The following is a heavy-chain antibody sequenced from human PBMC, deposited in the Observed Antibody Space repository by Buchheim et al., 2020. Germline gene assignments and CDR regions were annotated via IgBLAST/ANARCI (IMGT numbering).Heavy chain of an antibody. CDR3: AKDSGSSGWAFDY. CDR2: ISYDGSNK. V-gene: IGHV3-30*18. D-gene: IGHD6-19*01. CDR1: GFTFSSYG. Sequence: QVQLVESGGGVVQPGRSLRLSCAASGFTFSSYGMHWVRQAPGKGLEWVAVISYDGSNKYYADSVKGRFTISRDNSKNTLYLQMNSLRAEDTAVYYCAKDSGSSGWAFDYWGQGTL. J-gene: IGHJ4*02.